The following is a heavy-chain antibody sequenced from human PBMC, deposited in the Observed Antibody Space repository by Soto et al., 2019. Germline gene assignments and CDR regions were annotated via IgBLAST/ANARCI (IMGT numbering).Heavy chain of an antibody. CDR3: ARVFGRPPEPYYFDY. D-gene: IGHD3-16*01. Sequence: PGGSLRLSCAASGFTFSDYYMSWIRQAPGKGLEWVSYISSSGSTIYYADSVKGRFTISRDNAKNSLYLQMNSLRAEDTSVYCCARVFGRPPEPYYFDYWGQGTLVTVSS. J-gene: IGHJ4*02. CDR1: GFTFSDYY. CDR2: ISSSGSTI. V-gene: IGHV3-11*01.